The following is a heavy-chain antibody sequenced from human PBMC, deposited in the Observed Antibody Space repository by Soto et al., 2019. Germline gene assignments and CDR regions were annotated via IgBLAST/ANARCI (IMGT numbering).Heavy chain of an antibody. Sequence: GGSLRLSCAASGFTFSSYAMHWVRQAPGKGLEWVANIKQDGSEKYYVDSVKGRFTISRDNAKNSLYLQMNSLRAEDTAVYYCARPERYYDFWSGYYYYYYGMDVWGQGTTVTVSS. V-gene: IGHV3-7*01. CDR3: ARPERYYDFWSGYYYYYYGMDV. J-gene: IGHJ6*02. CDR1: GFTFSSYA. CDR2: IKQDGSEK. D-gene: IGHD3-3*01.